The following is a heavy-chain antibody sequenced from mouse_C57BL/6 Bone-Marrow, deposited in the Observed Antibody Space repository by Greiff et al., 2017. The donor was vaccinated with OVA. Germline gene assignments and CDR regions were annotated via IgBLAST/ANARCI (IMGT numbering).Heavy chain of an antibody. CDR1: GYSFTDYN. D-gene: IGHD2-2*01. J-gene: IGHJ3*01. CDR3: ARGYDWFAY. V-gene: IGHV1-39*01. CDR2: INPNYGTT. Sequence: VHVKQSGAELVRPGSSVKLSCKASGYSFTDYNMNWVKQSNGKSLEWIGVINPNYGTTSYNQKFKGKATLTVDQSSSTAYMQLNSLTSEDSAVYYCARGYDWFAYWGQGTLVTVSA.